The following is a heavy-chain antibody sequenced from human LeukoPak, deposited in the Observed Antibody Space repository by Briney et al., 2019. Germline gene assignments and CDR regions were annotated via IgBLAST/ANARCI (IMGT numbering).Heavy chain of an antibody. CDR1: GFTFSGSA. CDR3: TRVPTGYCSSTGCYAPYYYYGMDV. V-gene: IGHV3-73*01. J-gene: IGHJ6*02. CDR2: IRSKANSYAT. D-gene: IGHD2-2*01. Sequence: GGSLRLSCAASGFTFSGSAMHWVRQASGKGLEWVGRIRSKANSYATAYAASVKGRFTISRDDSKNTAYLQMNSLKTEDTAVYYCTRVPTGYCSSTGCYAPYYYYGMDVWGQGTTVTVSS.